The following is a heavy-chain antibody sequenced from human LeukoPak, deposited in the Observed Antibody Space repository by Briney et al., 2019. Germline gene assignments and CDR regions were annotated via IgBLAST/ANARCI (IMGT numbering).Heavy chain of an antibody. J-gene: IGHJ6*03. V-gene: IGHV4-61*02. CDR2: IYTSGST. CDR3: ARDRITMVRVRPYYDSHYCYMDV. CDR1: GGSISSGSYY. D-gene: IGHD3-10*01. Sequence: PSETLSLTCTVSGGSISSGSYYWSWIRQPAGKGLEWIGRIYTSGSTNYNPSLKSRVTISVDTSKNQFSLKLSSVTAADTAVYYCARDRITMVRVRPYYDSHYCYMDVWGKGTTVTISS.